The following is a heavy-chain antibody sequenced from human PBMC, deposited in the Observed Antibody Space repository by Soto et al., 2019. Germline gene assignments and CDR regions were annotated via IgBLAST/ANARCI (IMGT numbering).Heavy chain of an antibody. CDR3: ARDLTISPPDGPLDP. Sequence: PSETLSLTCTVSGGSMSRYYWTWIRQPPGKGLEWIGNIHYTGSTNYNPSLKSRVTILLGTSTSQFSLKVSSVTAADTAVYYCARDLTISPPDGPLDPWGHGTLVTVSS. J-gene: IGHJ5*02. CDR1: GGSMSRYY. CDR2: IHYTGST. V-gene: IGHV4-59*01. D-gene: IGHD1-1*01.